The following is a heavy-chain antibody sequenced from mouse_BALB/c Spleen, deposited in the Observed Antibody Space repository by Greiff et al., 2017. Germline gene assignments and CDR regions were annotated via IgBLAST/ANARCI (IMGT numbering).Heavy chain of an antibody. V-gene: IGHV3-6*02. J-gene: IGHJ2*01. CDR2: ISYDGSN. Sequence: ESGPGLVKPSQSLSLTCSVTGYSITSGYYWNWIRQFPGNKLEWMGYISYDGSNNYNPSLKNRISITRDTSKNQFFLKLNSVTTEDTATYYCARVDYGFDYWGQGTTLTVSS. CDR3: ARVDYGFDY. CDR1: GYSITSGYY. D-gene: IGHD1-1*01.